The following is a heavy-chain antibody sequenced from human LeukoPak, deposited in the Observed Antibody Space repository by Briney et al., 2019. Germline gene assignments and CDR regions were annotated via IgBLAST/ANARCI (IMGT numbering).Heavy chain of an antibody. V-gene: IGHV4-59*01. Sequence: SETLSLTCSVSGGSMSSYYWSWIRQPPGKGLEWIGYIYYSGSTNYDPSLKSRVTISVDTSKNQFTLKLSSVTAADTAVYYCARGRYGWLPFDYWGQGTLVTVSS. D-gene: IGHD3-16*01. J-gene: IGHJ4*02. CDR1: GGSMSSYY. CDR3: ARGRYGWLPFDY. CDR2: IYYSGST.